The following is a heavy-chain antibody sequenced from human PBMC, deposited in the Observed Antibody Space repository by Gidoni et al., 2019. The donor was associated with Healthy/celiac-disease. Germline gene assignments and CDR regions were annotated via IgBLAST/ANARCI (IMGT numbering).Heavy chain of an antibody. J-gene: IGHJ3*02. CDR1: AFTFSSYS. D-gene: IGHD5-12*01. Sequence: EVQLVESGGGLVPPGGPLRPSCAASAFTFSSYSMNWVRQAPGQGLEWVSNISSSSSTIYYADTVKGRFTISRDNAKNSLYLQMNSLRAEDTAVYYCAVDIVATIARAVVVVAATDAFDIWGQGTMVTVSS. CDR3: AVDIVATIARAVVVVAATDAFDI. V-gene: IGHV3-48*01. CDR2: ISSSSSTI.